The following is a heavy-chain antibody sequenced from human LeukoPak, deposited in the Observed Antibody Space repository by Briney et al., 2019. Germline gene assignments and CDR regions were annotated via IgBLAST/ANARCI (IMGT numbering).Heavy chain of an antibody. CDR2: ISGSGDIT. CDR1: GFTFSAYG. Sequence: GGSLRLSCAASGFTFSAYGMNWVRQAPGKGLEWVSTISGSGDITYYADSVKGRFTISRDNSKNTLYLQMNSLRAEDTAVYYCATGSTAVAGTMYWGQGSLVTVSS. V-gene: IGHV3-23*01. D-gene: IGHD6-19*01. J-gene: IGHJ4*02. CDR3: ATGSTAVAGTMY.